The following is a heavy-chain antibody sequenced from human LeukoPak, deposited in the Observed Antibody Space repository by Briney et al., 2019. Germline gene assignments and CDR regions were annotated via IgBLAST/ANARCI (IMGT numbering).Heavy chain of an antibody. V-gene: IGHV4-39*01. J-gene: IGHJ4*02. CDR3: ARQRRLELPDY. Sequence: SETLSLTCTVFGGSISSSSHYWGWIRQPPGKGLEWIGSISYSGNIYYNPSLKSRVTISVDTSKNQFSLKLSSVTAADTAVYYCARQRRLELPDYWGQGTLVTVSS. D-gene: IGHD3-16*01. CDR1: GGSISSSSHY. CDR2: ISYSGNI.